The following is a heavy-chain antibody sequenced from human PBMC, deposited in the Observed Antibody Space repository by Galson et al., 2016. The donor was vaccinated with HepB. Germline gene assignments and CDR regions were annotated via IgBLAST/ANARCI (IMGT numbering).Heavy chain of an antibody. Sequence: SLRLSCAASGFTFDDYAMHWVRQAPGKGLEWVSGISWNPGRVDYADSVRGRFTISRDSAKYTLYLQMNSLRVEDTAVYYCARDQSGDCSTTKCWGPDYWGQGTLVTVSS. J-gene: IGHJ4*02. CDR3: ARDQSGDCSTTKCWGPDY. V-gene: IGHV3-9*01. CDR2: ISWNPGRV. D-gene: IGHD2-2*01. CDR1: GFTFDDYA.